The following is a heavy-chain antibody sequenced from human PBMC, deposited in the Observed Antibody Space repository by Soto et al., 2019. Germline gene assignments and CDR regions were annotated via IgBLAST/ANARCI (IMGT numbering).Heavy chain of an antibody. Sequence: QVQVQESGPGLVKPAQTLTLTCTVSGGSISSGGYYWTWIRQHPGKGLEWLGNVHYSGNTYYNPSLKRRVTIPVDTSKNTFSLQLSSVTGADTAVYYCARDRKTWCSGNTCYAQDAVDIWGQGTMFTVSS. V-gene: IGHV4-31*03. D-gene: IGHD2-2*01. J-gene: IGHJ3*02. CDR1: GGSISSGGYY. CDR3: ARDRKTWCSGNTCYAQDAVDI. CDR2: VHYSGNT.